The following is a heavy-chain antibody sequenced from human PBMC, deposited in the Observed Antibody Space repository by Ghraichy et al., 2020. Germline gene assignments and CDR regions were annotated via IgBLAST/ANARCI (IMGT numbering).Heavy chain of an antibody. V-gene: IGHV2-70*04. J-gene: IGHJ4*02. Sequence: SGPTLVKPTQTLTLTCSFSGFSLSTRGMRVSWIRQPLGKALEWLARIDWDDDKFYSTSLKTRLTISKDTSKNQVVLTMTNMDPVDTATYYCARIGSSGYPFDYWGQGTLVTVSS. CDR3: ARIGSSGYPFDY. CDR2: IDWDDDK. CDR1: GFSLSTRGMR. D-gene: IGHD3-22*01.